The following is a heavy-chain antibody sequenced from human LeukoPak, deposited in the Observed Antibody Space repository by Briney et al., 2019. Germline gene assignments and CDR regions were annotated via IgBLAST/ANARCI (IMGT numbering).Heavy chain of an antibody. CDR3: ARGAGTPSGYCSRTAGRANWIDP. V-gene: IGHV4-34*01. J-gene: IGHJ5*02. CDR2: INHRGSP. CDR1: GGFLSGYY. D-gene: IGHD5-12*01. Sequence: SETLSLTCAVYGGFLSGYYWSWIRQPPEKGREWIGEINHRGSPNHNPSLKSRVTISVDTSKNQCSLKLSSVTAANTAVYYCARGAGTPSGYCSRTAGRANWIDPWGQGTLVTVSS.